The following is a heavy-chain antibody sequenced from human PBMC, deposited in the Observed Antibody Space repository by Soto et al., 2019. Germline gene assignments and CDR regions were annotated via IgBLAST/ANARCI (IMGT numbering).Heavy chain of an antibody. CDR3: ARGNHRWLQLWYFDL. CDR2: IIPIFGTV. CDR1: GGTFSNYP. D-gene: IGHD5-12*01. Sequence: QVQLVQSGAEVKKPGSSVKVSCKASGGTFSNYPISWVRQAPGQGLEWMGGIIPIFGTVNYAQKFQGRVTITGDESTSTAYMELSRLRSEDTAVYYCARGNHRWLQLWYFDLWGRGALVTVSS. J-gene: IGHJ2*01. V-gene: IGHV1-69*12.